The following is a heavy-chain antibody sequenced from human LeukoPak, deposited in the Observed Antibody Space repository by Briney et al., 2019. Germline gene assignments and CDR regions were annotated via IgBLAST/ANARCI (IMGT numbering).Heavy chain of an antibody. CDR2: ITSSSDTK. Sequence: GGSLRLSCVASGFTFGPYTMNWVRQAPGKGLEWISHITSSSDTKYYADSVMGRFTISRDNAKNSLYLQMNSLRAEDTAVYYCASGMRVGPNIWGQGTLVTVSS. D-gene: IGHD1-26*01. CDR3: ASGMRVGPNI. V-gene: IGHV3-48*04. CDR1: GFTFGPYT. J-gene: IGHJ4*02.